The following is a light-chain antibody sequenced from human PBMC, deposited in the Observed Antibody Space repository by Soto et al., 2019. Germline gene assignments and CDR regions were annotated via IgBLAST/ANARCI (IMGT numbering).Light chain of an antibody. CDR2: EGS. J-gene: IGLJ2*01. CDR3: CSYAGSRTFEV. V-gene: IGLV2-23*03. Sequence: QSALTQPASVSGSPGQSITISCTGTSSDVGSYNLVSWYQHHPGKAPKLMIYEGSKRPSGVSNRFSGSKSGNTASLTISGLQAEDEADYYCCSYAGSRTFEVFGGGTKVTVL. CDR1: SSDVGSYNL.